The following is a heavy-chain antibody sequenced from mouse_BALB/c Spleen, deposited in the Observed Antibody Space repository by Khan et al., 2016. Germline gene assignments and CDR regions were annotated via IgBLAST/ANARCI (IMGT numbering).Heavy chain of an antibody. CDR3: TRPFAY. Sequence: EVKLEESGGGLVQPGGSMKLSCVASGFTFSNYWMNWVRQFPEKGLEWIAEIRLQSNNYATHYAESVKGRFTISRDDSKSSVYLQMNNLRPEDTCIYYCTRPFAYWGQGTLVTVSA. CDR2: IRLQSNNYAT. V-gene: IGHV6-6*02. J-gene: IGHJ3*01. CDR1: GFTFSNYW.